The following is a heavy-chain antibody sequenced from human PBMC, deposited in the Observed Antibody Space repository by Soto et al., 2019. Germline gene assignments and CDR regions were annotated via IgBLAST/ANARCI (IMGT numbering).Heavy chain of an antibody. CDR1: GFTFSSYA. CDR2: ISGSGGST. Sequence: EVQLLESGGGLVQPGGSLRLSCAASGFTFSSYAMSWVRRAPGKGLEWVSAISGSGGSTYYADSVKGRFTISRDNSKNTLYLQMNSLRAEDTAVYYCAPRAGYFGHAFDIWGQGTMVTVSS. J-gene: IGHJ3*02. V-gene: IGHV3-23*01. D-gene: IGHD2-15*01. CDR3: APRAGYFGHAFDI.